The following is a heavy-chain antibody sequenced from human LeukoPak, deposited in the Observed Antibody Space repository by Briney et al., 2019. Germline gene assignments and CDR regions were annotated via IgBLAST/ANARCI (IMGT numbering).Heavy chain of an antibody. CDR2: ISANNGNT. V-gene: IGHV1-18*01. Sequence: ASEKVSCKASGYNFGIFGISWVRQAPGQGLEWMGWISANNGNTNYAQNLQGRVTMTTDTSTSTAYMELRSLRSDDTAVYYCARVGVVVPAAWFDPWGQGTLVTVSS. D-gene: IGHD2-2*01. CDR1: GYNFGIFG. CDR3: ARVGVVVPAAWFDP. J-gene: IGHJ5*02.